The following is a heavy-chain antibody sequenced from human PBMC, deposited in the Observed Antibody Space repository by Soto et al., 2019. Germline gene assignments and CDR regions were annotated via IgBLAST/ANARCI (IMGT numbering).Heavy chain of an antibody. Sequence: GGSLRLSCAASGFTFSSYWMHWVRQAPGKGLVWVSRINSDGSSTSYADSVKGRFTISRDNAKNTLYLQMNSLRAEDTAVYYCARDPIEYCSGGSCAHNWFDPWGQGTLVTVSS. CDR3: ARDPIEYCSGGSCAHNWFDP. CDR1: GFTFSSYW. D-gene: IGHD2-15*01. CDR2: INSDGSST. J-gene: IGHJ5*02. V-gene: IGHV3-74*01.